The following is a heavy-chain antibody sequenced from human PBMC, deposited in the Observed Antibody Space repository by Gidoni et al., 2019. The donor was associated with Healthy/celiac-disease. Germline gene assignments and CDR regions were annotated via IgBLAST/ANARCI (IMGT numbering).Heavy chain of an antibody. V-gene: IGHV3-30*18. CDR3: AKVVVAATRLQKRPNYYYGMDV. D-gene: IGHD2-15*01. J-gene: IGHJ6*02. CDR1: GFTFSSYG. CDR2: ISYDGSNK. Sequence: QVPLVESGGGVVQPGRSLRLSCAASGFTFSSYGLHWVRQAPGKGLEWVAVISYDGSNKYYADSVKGRFTISRDNSKNTLYLQMNSLRAEDTAVYYCAKVVVAATRLQKRPNYYYGMDVWGQGTTVTVSS.